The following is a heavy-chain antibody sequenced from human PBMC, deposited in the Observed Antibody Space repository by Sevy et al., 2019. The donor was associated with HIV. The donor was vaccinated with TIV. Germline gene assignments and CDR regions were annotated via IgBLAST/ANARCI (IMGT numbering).Heavy chain of an antibody. CDR3: ARDGGGDYFDY. D-gene: IGHD3-10*01. CDR1: GFSFRRYA. Sequence: GGSLRLSCEASGFSFRRYAMHWVRQAPGKGLEWLTVISYDGRNEYYVDSVKGRFTISRYNSRNTLYLQMNSLRPGDTAIYYCARDGGGDYFDYWGQGTLVTVSS. CDR2: ISYDGRNE. V-gene: IGHV3-30*04. J-gene: IGHJ4*02.